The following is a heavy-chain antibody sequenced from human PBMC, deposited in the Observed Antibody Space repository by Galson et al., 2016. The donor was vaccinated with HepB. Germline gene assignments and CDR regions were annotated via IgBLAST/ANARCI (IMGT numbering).Heavy chain of an antibody. V-gene: IGHV1-18*04. CDR2: ISAYSGDT. J-gene: IGHJ4*02. D-gene: IGHD4-17*01. CDR1: GYTFTDYG. CDR3: ARDQTDDGYYAAY. Sequence: SVKVSCKASGYTFTDYGFSWVRQAPGQGPEWMGWISAYSGDTNYAPNFEGRVTISSDTSTTTTYLEVRSLRSDDTAIYYCARDQTDDGYYAAYWGQGTLVTVSS.